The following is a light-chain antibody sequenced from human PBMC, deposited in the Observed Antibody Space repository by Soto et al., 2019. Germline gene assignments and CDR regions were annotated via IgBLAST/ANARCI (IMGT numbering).Light chain of an antibody. V-gene: IGKV3-20*01. J-gene: IGKJ1*01. CDR1: QSVRDN. Sequence: EIVMTQSPVTLSVSPGERATLSCRASQSVRDNLAWYQQKRGQAPRLLIYGTSSRATGIPDRFSGSGSGTDFTLTISRLEPEDFAVYYCQQYGSSPWTFGQGTKVDIK. CDR2: GTS. CDR3: QQYGSSPWT.